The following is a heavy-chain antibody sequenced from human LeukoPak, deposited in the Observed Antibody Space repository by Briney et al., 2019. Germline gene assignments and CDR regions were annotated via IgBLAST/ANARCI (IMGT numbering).Heavy chain of an antibody. Sequence: GGSLRLSCAASGFTFSSYGMHWVRQAPGKGLEWVAVIWYDGSNKYYADSVKGRFTISRDNSKNTLYLQMNSLRAEDTAVYYCARGTVDYSRSASDYWGQGTLVTVSS. V-gene: IGHV3-33*01. J-gene: IGHJ4*02. CDR1: GFTFSSYG. CDR3: ARGTVDYSRSASDY. CDR2: IWYDGSNK. D-gene: IGHD6-13*01.